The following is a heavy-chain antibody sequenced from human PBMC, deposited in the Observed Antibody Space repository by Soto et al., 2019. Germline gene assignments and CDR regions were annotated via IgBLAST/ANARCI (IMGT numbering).Heavy chain of an antibody. V-gene: IGHV3-23*01. Sequence: GGSLRLSCAASGFTFGSYAMTWVRQAPGKGLEWVSGISGGGGSEHYADSVKGRFTISRDNSKNTLYLQMNTLGAEDTAVYYCARDGIGGTVFRGYLDYWGRGTVVTVSS. J-gene: IGHJ4*02. CDR3: ARDGIGGTVFRGYLDY. CDR2: ISGGGGSE. CDR1: GFTFGSYA. D-gene: IGHD1-7*01.